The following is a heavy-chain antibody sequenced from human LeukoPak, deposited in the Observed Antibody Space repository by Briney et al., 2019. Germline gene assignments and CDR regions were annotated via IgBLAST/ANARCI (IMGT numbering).Heavy chain of an antibody. CDR1: GYTFTSYY. J-gene: IGHJ3*02. CDR3: ARAYRGAAFDI. D-gene: IGHD3-10*01. CDR2: INPSGGST. Sequence: ASVKVSCKASGYTFTSYYMHWVRQAPGQGLEWMGIINPSGGSTSYAQKFQGRVTMTRDMSTSAVYMELSSLRSEDTAVYYCARAYRGAAFDIWGQGTMVTVSS. V-gene: IGHV1-46*01.